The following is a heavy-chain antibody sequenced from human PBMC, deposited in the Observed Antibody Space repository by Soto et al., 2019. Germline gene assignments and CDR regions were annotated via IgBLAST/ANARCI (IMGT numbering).Heavy chain of an antibody. D-gene: IGHD4-17*01. V-gene: IGHV3-30-3*01. Sequence: VAVISYDGSNKYYADSVKGRFTISRDNSKNTLYLQMNSLRAEDTAVYYCARDPTTVTTGWFDPWGQGTLVTVSS. CDR2: ISYDGSNK. J-gene: IGHJ5*02. CDR3: ARDPTTVTTGWFDP.